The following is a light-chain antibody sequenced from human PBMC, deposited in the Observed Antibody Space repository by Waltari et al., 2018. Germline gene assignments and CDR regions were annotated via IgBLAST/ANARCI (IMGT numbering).Light chain of an antibody. V-gene: IGLV2-23*01. J-gene: IGLJ3*02. CDR2: EGS. Sequence: QSALIQPASVSGSPGQSITMSCTETNSDVGSYNLVSWYQQHPGKAPKFLIYEGSKRPSRVSYRFSGSKSGNTASLTISGLQADDEADYYCSSYAGSGSPRVFGGGTKLTVL. CDR3: SSYAGSGSPRV. CDR1: NSDVGSYNL.